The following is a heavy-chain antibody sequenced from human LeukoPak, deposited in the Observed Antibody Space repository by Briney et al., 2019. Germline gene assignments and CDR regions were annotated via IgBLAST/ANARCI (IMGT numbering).Heavy chain of an antibody. Sequence: SETLSLTCTVSGGSISSSSYYWGWIRQPPGKGLEWIGSIYYSGSTYYNPSLKSRVTISVDTSKNQFSLKLSSVTAADTAVYYCARPRHGDIFGYWGQGTLVTVSS. D-gene: IGHD4-17*01. CDR1: GGSISSSSYY. V-gene: IGHV4-39*01. CDR3: ARPRHGDIFGY. J-gene: IGHJ4*02. CDR2: IYYSGST.